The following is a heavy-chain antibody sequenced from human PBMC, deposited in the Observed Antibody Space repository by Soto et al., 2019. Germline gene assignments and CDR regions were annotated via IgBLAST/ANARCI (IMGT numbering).Heavy chain of an antibody. V-gene: IGHV3-21*04. CDR3: ARRETTRTRAFSPNTDY. CDR1: GFTFDDFT. D-gene: IGHD4-17*01. CDR2: ITPTSSYI. Sequence: EVQLVESGGDLVKPGGSLRLSCAASGFTFDDFTMNWVRQSPGKGLEWVSSITPTSSYIYYADSVKGRFTVSRDNAKNSLYLQMNSLRVEDTAMYYCARRETTRTRAFSPNTDYWGQGTLVTVSS. J-gene: IGHJ4*02.